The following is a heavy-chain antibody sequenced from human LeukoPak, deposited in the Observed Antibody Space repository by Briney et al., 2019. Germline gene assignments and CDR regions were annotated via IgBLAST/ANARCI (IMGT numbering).Heavy chain of an antibody. D-gene: IGHD3-3*01. Sequence: GGSLRLSCAAPGFSFSDYYMTWIRQAPGKGLEWLSFISGSGNSIYYAPSVKGRFTISRENAKNSLYLQMNSLRAEDTAVYYCTRDGLSLTNARFDPWGPGTLVTVSS. CDR1: GFSFSDYY. CDR3: TRDGLSLTNARFDP. CDR2: ISGSGNSI. V-gene: IGHV3-11*01. J-gene: IGHJ5*02.